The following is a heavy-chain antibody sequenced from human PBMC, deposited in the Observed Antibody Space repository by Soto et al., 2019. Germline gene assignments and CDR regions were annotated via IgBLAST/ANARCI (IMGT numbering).Heavy chain of an antibody. Sequence: ASVKVSCKASGYTFTSYFMHWVRQAPGQGPEWMGIINPSGGSTSYAQKFQGRVTLTSDTSTTTVYMELSSLRSDDTAVYYCANDRGQYQQLPYFDYRGQGTLVTVSS. D-gene: IGHD2-2*01. CDR2: INPSGGST. V-gene: IGHV1-46*01. J-gene: IGHJ4*02. CDR3: ANDRGQYQQLPYFDY. CDR1: GYTFTSYF.